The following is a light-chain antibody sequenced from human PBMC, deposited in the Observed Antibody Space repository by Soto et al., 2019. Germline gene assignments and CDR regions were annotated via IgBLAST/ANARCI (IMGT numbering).Light chain of an antibody. CDR2: DAS. V-gene: IGKV3-11*01. J-gene: IGKJ1*01. CDR1: QSVSSF. CDR3: QQRSSWT. Sequence: EIVLTQSPATLSLSPGERATLSCRASQSVSSFLGWYQQKPGQAPRLLIYDASNRVTGIPPRFSGSGSGTDFTLTISSLEPEDFAVYYCQQRSSWTFGQGTKVEIK.